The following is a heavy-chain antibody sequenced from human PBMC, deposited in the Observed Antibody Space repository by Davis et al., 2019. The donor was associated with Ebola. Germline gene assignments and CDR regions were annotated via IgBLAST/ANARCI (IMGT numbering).Heavy chain of an antibody. CDR1: GGSISSYY. Sequence: MPSETLSLTCTVSGGSISSYYWSWIRQPPGKGLEWIGYIYYSGSTNYNPPLKSRVTISVDTSKNQFSLKLSSVTAADTAVYYCARFLGYCTGGVCSGNWFDPWGQGTLVTVSS. J-gene: IGHJ5*02. CDR3: ARFLGYCTGGVCSGNWFDP. CDR2: IYYSGST. V-gene: IGHV4-59*01. D-gene: IGHD2-8*02.